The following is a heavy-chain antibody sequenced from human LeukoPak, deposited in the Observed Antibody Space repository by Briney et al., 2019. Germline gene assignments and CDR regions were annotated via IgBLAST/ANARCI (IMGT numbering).Heavy chain of an antibody. V-gene: IGHV4-61*02. Sequence: SETLSLTCTVSGDSISSGNYYWSWIRQPAGKGLEWIGRIYRSGSTNYNPSLKSRVTMSIDTSKNQFSLKLTSVTAADTAVYYWARKSDYSNNVDYWGQGTLVTVSS. CDR2: IYRSGST. CDR1: GDSISSGNYY. J-gene: IGHJ4*02. CDR3: ARKSDYSNNVDY. D-gene: IGHD4-11*01.